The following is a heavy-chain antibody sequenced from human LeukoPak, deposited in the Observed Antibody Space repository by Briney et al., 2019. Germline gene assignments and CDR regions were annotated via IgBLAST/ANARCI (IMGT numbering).Heavy chain of an antibody. V-gene: IGHV1-2*02. D-gene: IGHD5-24*01. CDR2: INPNSGGT. CDR3: ARDRRNGYNRLFDY. CDR1: GYSFTGYY. J-gene: IGHJ4*02. Sequence: GASVKVSCKASGYSFTGYYMHWVRQAPGHALEWMGWINPNSGGTNYAQKFQGRVTMTRDTSISTAYMELSRLRSDDTAVYYCARDRRNGYNRLFDYWGQGTLVTVSS.